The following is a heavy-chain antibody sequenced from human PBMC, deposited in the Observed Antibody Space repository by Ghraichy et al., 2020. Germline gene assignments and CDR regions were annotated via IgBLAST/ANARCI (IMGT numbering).Heavy chain of an antibody. Sequence: ASVKLSCKASGYPFTHYDLHWVRQAPGQGLEWMGLISPSDGSTDYAQKFQGRVTMTRDTSTSAVYMELSSLRSEDTAVFYCATRYSSFDYWGQGTLVTVSS. CDR3: ATRYSSFDY. D-gene: IGHD6-19*01. V-gene: IGHV1-46*01. CDR1: GYPFTHYD. CDR2: ISPSDGST. J-gene: IGHJ4*02.